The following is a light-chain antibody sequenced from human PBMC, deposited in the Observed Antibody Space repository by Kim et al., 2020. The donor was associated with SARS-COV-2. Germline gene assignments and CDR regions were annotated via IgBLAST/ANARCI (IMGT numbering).Light chain of an antibody. CDR2: SNN. J-gene: IGLJ3*02. CDR3: AAWDDSHFWV. Sequence: QSVLTQPPSASGTPGQRVTISCSGSSSNIGSNTVNWYQQLPGTAPKLLIYSNNQRPSGVPDRFSGSKSGTSASLAISGLQSEDEADYYCAAWDDSHFWVFGGGTQLTVL. V-gene: IGLV1-44*01. CDR1: SSNIGSNT.